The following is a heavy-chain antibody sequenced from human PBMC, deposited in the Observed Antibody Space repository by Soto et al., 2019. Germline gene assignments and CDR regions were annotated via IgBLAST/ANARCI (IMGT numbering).Heavy chain of an antibody. Sequence: QVQLVESEGGVVQPGRSLRLSCAASGFTFSSYAMHWVRQAPGKGLEWVAVISYDGSNKYYADSVKGRFTISRDNSKNTLYLQMNSLRAEDTAVYYCARDLSWNDFWSGWDYYGMDVWGQGTTVTVSS. CDR1: GFTFSSYA. CDR3: ARDLSWNDFWSGWDYYGMDV. J-gene: IGHJ6*02. V-gene: IGHV3-30-3*01. CDR2: ISYDGSNK. D-gene: IGHD3-3*01.